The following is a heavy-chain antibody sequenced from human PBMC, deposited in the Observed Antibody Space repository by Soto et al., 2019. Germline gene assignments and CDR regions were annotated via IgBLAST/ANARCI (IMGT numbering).Heavy chain of an antibody. CDR3: TRGPRPISTGTGAY. Sequence: GGSLRLSCAASGFIFKRYWMHWVRQSPGKGLVWISRIYNDGTYSDYADSVRGRFTISRDNVNDTLYLQMNNLRAEDSGLYYCTRGPRPISTGTGAYWGQGTQVTVSS. D-gene: IGHD3-10*01. CDR2: IYNDGTYS. CDR1: GFIFKRYW. V-gene: IGHV3-74*01. J-gene: IGHJ4*02.